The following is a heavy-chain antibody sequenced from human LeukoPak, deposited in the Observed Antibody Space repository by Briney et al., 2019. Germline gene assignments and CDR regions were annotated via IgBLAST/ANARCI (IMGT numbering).Heavy chain of an antibody. CDR2: IYYSGST. CDR1: GGSINSGGYY. J-gene: IGHJ4*02. V-gene: IGHV4-31*03. CDR3: ARGGTAYYYSY. Sequence: PSETLSLTCSVSGGSINSGGYYWSWIRQHPGKGLEWIGYIYYSGSTYYNPSLKSRVTISVDTSKNQFSLKLSSVTAADTAVYLCARGGTAYYYSYWGQGTLVTVSS. D-gene: IGHD3-10*01.